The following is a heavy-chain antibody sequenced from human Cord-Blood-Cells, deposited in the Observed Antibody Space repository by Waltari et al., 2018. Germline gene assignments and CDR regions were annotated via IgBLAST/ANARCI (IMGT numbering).Heavy chain of an antibody. J-gene: IGHJ5*02. V-gene: IGHV4-4*07. D-gene: IGHD1-26*01. Sequence: QVQLQESGPGLVKPSETLSLTCTVSGGSISSYYWRRIRQPAGTGLEWIWRIYTSGSTNYNPSLKSRVTMSVDTSKNQFSLKLSSVTAADTAVYYCARDSGSSWYSGSYYWFDPWGQGTLVTVSS. CDR3: ARDSGSSWYSGSYYWFDP. CDR1: GGSISSYY. CDR2: IYTSGST.